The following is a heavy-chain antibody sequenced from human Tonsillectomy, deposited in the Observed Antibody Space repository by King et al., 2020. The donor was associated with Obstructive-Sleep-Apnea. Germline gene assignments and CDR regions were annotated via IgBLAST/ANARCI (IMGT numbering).Heavy chain of an antibody. V-gene: IGHV3-9*01. CDR2: ISWNSGSI. D-gene: IGHD3-22*01. CDR1: GFTFDDYA. Sequence: VQLVESGGGLVQPGRSLRLSCAASGFTFDDYAMHWVRQAPGKGLEWVSGISWNSGSIGYADSVKVRFTISRDNAKNSLYLQMYSLRAEDTALYYCAKDFYYDSSGYYYPFDIWGQGTMVTVSS. CDR3: AKDFYYDSSGYYYPFDI. J-gene: IGHJ3*02.